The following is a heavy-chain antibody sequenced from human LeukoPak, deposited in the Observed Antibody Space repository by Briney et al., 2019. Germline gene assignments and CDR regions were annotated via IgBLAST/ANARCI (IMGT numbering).Heavy chain of an antibody. D-gene: IGHD1-26*01. CDR3: ASRGSYYWWFAS. Sequence: SETLSLTCTVSGDSISSGDYYWSWIRQPPGKGLEWIGYIYSSGTTYYNPSLKSRVTISVDTSKNQFPLNLSSVTAADTAVYSCASRGSYYWWFASWGQGTLVTVSS. CDR2: IYSSGTT. V-gene: IGHV4-30-4*01. J-gene: IGHJ5*01. CDR1: GDSISSGDYY.